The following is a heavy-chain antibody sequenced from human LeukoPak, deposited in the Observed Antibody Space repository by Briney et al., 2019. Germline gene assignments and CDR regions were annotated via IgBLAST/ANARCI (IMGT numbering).Heavy chain of an antibody. CDR1: GGSFSGYY. V-gene: IGHV4-34*01. Sequence: SETLSLTXAVYGGSFSGYYWSWIRQPPGKGLEWIGEINHSGSTNYNPSLKSRVTMSVDTSKNQFSLKLSSVTAADTAVYYCARDGSSWTPNNYFDYWGQGTLVTVSS. J-gene: IGHJ4*02. CDR3: ARDGSSWTPNNYFDY. D-gene: IGHD6-13*01. CDR2: INHSGST.